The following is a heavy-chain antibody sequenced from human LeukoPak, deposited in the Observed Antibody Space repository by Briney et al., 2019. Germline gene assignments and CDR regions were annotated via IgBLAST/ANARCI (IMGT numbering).Heavy chain of an antibody. Sequence: GGSLRLSCAASGFTFSSYWMNWVRQAPGKGLEWVANIKRDGSEKDYVDSVKGRFTISRDNAKNSLFLQMNNLRAEDTAVYYCVRDFGYCSGGNCYTVLDYWGQGTLVTVSS. CDR2: IKRDGSEK. V-gene: IGHV3-7*01. D-gene: IGHD2-15*01. J-gene: IGHJ4*02. CDR3: VRDFGYCSGGNCYTVLDY. CDR1: GFTFSSYW.